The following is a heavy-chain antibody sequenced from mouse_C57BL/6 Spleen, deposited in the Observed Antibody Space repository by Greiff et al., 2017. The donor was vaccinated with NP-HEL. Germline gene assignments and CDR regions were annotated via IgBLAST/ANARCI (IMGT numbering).Heavy chain of an antibody. CDR1: GYTFTSYW. CDR3: AREGNDGYYEAY. Sequence: QVQLKQSGTELVKPGASVKLSCKASGYTFTSYWMHWVKQRPGQGLEWIGNINPSNGGTNYNEKFKSKATLTVDKSSSTAYMQLSSLTSEDSAVYYCAREGNDGYYEAYWGQGTLVTVSA. D-gene: IGHD2-3*01. V-gene: IGHV1-53*01. CDR2: INPSNGGT. J-gene: IGHJ3*01.